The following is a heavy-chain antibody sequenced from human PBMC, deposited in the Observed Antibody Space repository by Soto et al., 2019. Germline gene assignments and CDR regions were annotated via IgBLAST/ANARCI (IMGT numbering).Heavy chain of an antibody. CDR3: ARHRYSYGVYYFDY. CDR2: INHSGST. Sequence: SETLSLTCAVYGGSFSGYYWSWIRQPPGKGLEWIGEINHSGSTNYNPSLKSRVTTSVDTSKTQFSLKLSSVTAADTAVYYCARHRYSYGVYYFDYWGQGTLVTVSS. D-gene: IGHD5-18*01. V-gene: IGHV4-34*01. CDR1: GGSFSGYY. J-gene: IGHJ4*02.